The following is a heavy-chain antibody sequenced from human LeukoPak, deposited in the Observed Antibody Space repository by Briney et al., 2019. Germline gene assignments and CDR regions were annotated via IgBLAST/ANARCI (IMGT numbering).Heavy chain of an antibody. D-gene: IGHD1-26*01. CDR1: GFTSSSYG. Sequence: GGSLRLSCAASGFTSSSYGMHWVRQAPGKGLEWVAVISYDGSNKYYADSVKGRFTISRDNSKNTLYLQMNSLRAEDTAVYYCAKAVRKVMGALHFDYWGQGTLVTVSS. J-gene: IGHJ4*02. V-gene: IGHV3-30*18. CDR2: ISYDGSNK. CDR3: AKAVRKVMGALHFDY.